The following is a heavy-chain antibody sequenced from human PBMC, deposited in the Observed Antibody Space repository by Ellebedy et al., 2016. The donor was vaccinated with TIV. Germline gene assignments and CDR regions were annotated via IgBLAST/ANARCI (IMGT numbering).Heavy chain of an antibody. V-gene: IGHV2-5*02. Sequence: SGPTLVKPTQTLTLTCTFSGFSLSTSGVGVGWIRQPPGKALEWLALIYWDADKRYSPSLKSRLTITKDTSKNQVVLTMANMDPVDTATYYCAHSSGSWYDSTQNWFDPWGQGTLVTVSS. CDR3: AHSSGSWYDSTQNWFDP. CDR2: IYWDADK. J-gene: IGHJ5*02. CDR1: GFSLSTSGVG. D-gene: IGHD6-13*01.